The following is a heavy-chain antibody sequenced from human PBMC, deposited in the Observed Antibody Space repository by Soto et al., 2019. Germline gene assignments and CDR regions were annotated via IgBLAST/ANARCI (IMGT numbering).Heavy chain of an antibody. CDR3: ASALTMGWSPQGY. CDR1: GFTLSCHT. J-gene: IGHJ4*02. CDR2: ISGTSTYI. Sequence: GSLRLSCAASGFTLSCHTMKWVRQAPGKGLEWVSSISGTSTYIFYADSVKGRFTISRDNTNNSLYLQMNSLRTDDTALYYCASALTMGWSPQGYWGQGTPVTVSS. V-gene: IGHV3-21*06. D-gene: IGHD3-10*01.